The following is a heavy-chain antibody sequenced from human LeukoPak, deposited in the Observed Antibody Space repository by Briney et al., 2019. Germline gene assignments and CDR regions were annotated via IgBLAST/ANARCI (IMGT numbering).Heavy chain of an antibody. CDR2: INSGGST. CDR3: AREDCSGGDCTSFDY. CDR1: GGTFSGYY. V-gene: IGHV4-34*01. D-gene: IGHD2-15*01. J-gene: IGHJ4*02. Sequence: SETLSLTCAVYGGTFSGYYWSWIRQSPGKGLEWIGEINSGGSTNYNPSLESRVIISVDTSKNQFSLKMDSVRAADTAVYYCAREDCSGGDCTSFDYWGQGTLVTVSS.